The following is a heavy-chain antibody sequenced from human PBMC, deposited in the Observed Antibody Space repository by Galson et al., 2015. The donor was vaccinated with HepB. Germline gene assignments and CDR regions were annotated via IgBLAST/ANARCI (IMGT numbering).Heavy chain of an antibody. CDR3: ARLGPPNYSSSEFDY. D-gene: IGHD6-13*01. V-gene: IGHV5-10-1*01. CDR1: GYSFTSYW. CDR2: IDPSDSYT. Sequence: QSGAEVKKPGESLRISCKGSGYSFTSYWISWVRQMPGKGLEWMGRIDPSDSYTNYSPSFQGHVTISADKSISTAYLQWSSLKASDTAMYYCARLGPPNYSSSEFDYWGQGTLVTVSS. J-gene: IGHJ4*02.